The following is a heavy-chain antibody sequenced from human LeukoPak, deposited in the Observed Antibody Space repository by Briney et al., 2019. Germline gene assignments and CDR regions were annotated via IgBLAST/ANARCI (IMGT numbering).Heavy chain of an antibody. V-gene: IGHV1-18*01. D-gene: IGHD3-3*02. J-gene: IGHJ4*02. CDR2: ITTYNGNT. Sequence: ASVKVSCKASGYTXTGYGISRVRQAPGQGLEWMAWITTYNGNTNFAQKVQGRVTMTTDTSTSTAYMELRSLRSDDTAVYYCARCILATCRYLPSFDFWGQGTLVTVSS. CDR3: ARCILATCRYLPSFDF. CDR1: GYTXTGYG.